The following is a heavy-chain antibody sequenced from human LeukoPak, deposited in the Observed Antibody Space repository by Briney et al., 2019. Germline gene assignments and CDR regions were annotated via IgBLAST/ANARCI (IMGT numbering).Heavy chain of an antibody. CDR1: GFTFSSYS. V-gene: IGHV3-21*01. J-gene: IGHJ6*02. CDR2: ISSSSSYI. CDR3: ARIQDYYYYGMDV. Sequence: GGSLRLSCAASGFTFSSYSMNWVRQAPGKGPEWVSSISSSSSYIYYADSVKGRFTISRDNAKNSLYLQMNSLRAEDTAVYYCARIQDYYYYGMDVWGQGTTVTVSS.